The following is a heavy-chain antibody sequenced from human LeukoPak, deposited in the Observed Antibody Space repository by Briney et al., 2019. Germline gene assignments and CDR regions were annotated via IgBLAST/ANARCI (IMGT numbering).Heavy chain of an antibody. CDR1: GFTFSNFS. D-gene: IGHD7-27*01. Sequence: GGSLRLSCAASGFTFSNFSMNWVRQAPGKGLEWVSYIRSTSSAIYYADSVKGRFTISRDNAKNSLYLQMNSLRAEDTAVYYCARARELGKYYFDYWGQGTLVTVSS. J-gene: IGHJ4*02. CDR3: ARARELGKYYFDY. CDR2: IRSTSSAI. V-gene: IGHV3-48*01.